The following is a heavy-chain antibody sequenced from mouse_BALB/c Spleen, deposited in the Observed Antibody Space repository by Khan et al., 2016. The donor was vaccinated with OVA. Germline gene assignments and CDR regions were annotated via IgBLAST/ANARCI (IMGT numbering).Heavy chain of an antibody. Sequence: VQLQESGPAMVAPSQSLSITCTVSGFSLTSYGVHWVRQPPGKGLEWLGVIWAGGSTNYNSALMSRLRISKDNSKSQVFLKMNSRQTDDTAMYYCARYYGNYGWYFDVWGAGTTVTVSS. CDR2: IWAGGST. J-gene: IGHJ1*01. CDR3: ARYYGNYGWYFDV. V-gene: IGHV2-9*02. D-gene: IGHD2-1*01. CDR1: GFSLTSYG.